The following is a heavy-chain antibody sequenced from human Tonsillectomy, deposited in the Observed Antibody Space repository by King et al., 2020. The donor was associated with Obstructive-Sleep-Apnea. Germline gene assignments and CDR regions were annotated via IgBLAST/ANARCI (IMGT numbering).Heavy chain of an antibody. V-gene: IGHV4-31*03. J-gene: IGHJ6*02. CDR3: AGGEKLRYFDWLGMDV. CDR1: GGSISSGGYY. D-gene: IGHD3-9*01. Sequence: VQLQESGPGLVKPSQTLSLTCTVSGGSISSGGYYWSWIRQHPGKGLEWIGYSYYSGSTYYNPSLKSRVTISVDTSKNQFSLKLSSVTAADTAVYYCAGGEKLRYFDWLGMDVWGQGTTVTVSS. CDR2: SYYSGST.